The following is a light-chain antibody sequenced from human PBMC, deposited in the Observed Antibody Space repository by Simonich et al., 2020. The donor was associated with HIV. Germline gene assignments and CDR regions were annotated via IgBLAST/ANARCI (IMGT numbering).Light chain of an antibody. CDR3: QQYYTTPLT. V-gene: IGKV4-1*01. J-gene: IGKJ4*01. CDR1: QIVLYISNNKNH. Sequence: DIVMTQSPDSLAVSLGERATINCKSSQIVLYISNNKNHLAWYQQKPRQPPKLLIYWASTRESGVPDRFSCSGAGTDFTLTISSLQAEDVAVYYCQQYYTTPLTFGGGTKVEIK. CDR2: WAS.